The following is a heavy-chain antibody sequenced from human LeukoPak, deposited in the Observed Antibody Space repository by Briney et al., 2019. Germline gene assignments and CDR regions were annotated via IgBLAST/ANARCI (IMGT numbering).Heavy chain of an antibody. D-gene: IGHD1-1*01. CDR2: LYTDDTT. CDR3: ARGGVNYWNPRY. CDR1: GFTVSSNY. Sequence: GGSLRLXCVASGFTVSSNYMSWVRQAPGKGLEWVSLLYTDDTTYYADSVEGRFTISRDDSKNTIYLQMNSLRAEDTAVYYCARGGVNYWNPRYWGQGTLVTVSS. J-gene: IGHJ4*02. V-gene: IGHV3-53*01.